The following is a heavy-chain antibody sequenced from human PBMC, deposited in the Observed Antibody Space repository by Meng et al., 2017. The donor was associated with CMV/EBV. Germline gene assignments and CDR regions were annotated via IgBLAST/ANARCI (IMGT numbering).Heavy chain of an antibody. CDR3: AKDGYSGYDYDY. CDR2: IRYDGSNK. V-gene: IGHV3-30*02. Sequence: GESLKISCAASGFTFGSYGMHWVRQAPGKGLEWVAFIRYDGSNKYYADSVKGRFTISRDNSKNTLYLQMNSLRAEDTAVYYCAKDGYSGYDYDYWGQGTLVTVSS. J-gene: IGHJ4*02. CDR1: GFTFGSYG. D-gene: IGHD5-12*01.